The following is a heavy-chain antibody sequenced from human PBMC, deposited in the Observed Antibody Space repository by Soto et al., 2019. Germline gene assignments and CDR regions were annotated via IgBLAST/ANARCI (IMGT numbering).Heavy chain of an antibody. J-gene: IGHJ6*02. D-gene: IGHD2-2*01. CDR3: ARSQGSSTSLEIYYYYYYGMDV. Sequence: QVQLVQSGAEVKKPGSSVKVSCKASGGTFSSYAISGVRQAPGQGLEWMGGIIPISVTANYAQKFQGRVTITADESTSTAYMELSSLRSEDTAVYYCARSQGSSTSLEIYYYYYYGMDVWGQGTTVTVSS. CDR2: IIPISVTA. V-gene: IGHV1-69*01. CDR1: GGTFSSYA.